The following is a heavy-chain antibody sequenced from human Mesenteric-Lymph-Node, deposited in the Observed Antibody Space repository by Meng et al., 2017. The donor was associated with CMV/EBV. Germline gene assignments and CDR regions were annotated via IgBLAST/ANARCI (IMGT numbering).Heavy chain of an antibody. CDR2: INPNSGGT. J-gene: IGHJ6*02. CDR3: ARDPLYGMDV. CDR1: GYTFTAFY. Sequence: ASVKVSCKASGYTFTAFYIHWVRQAPGQGLEWMGWINPNSGGTNFARRFQGRVTMTRDTSISTAYMELSRLRSDDTAVYYCARDPLYGMDVWGQGTTVTVSS. V-gene: IGHV1-2*02.